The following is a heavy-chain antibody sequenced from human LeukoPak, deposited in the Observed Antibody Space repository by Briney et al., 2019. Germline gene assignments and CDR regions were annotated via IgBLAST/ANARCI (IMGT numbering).Heavy chain of an antibody. Sequence: GGSLRLSCAASGFTFSSYWMSWVRQGPGKGREWVANIRKDGSGSYYVDSVNGRFTISRDNAKNSLYLQMNSLRAEDTAVYYCARDQSGYDYPPDYWGQGTLVTVSS. V-gene: IGHV3-7*01. CDR2: IRKDGSGS. D-gene: IGHD3-22*01. CDR1: GFTFSSYW. J-gene: IGHJ4*02. CDR3: ARDQSGYDYPPDY.